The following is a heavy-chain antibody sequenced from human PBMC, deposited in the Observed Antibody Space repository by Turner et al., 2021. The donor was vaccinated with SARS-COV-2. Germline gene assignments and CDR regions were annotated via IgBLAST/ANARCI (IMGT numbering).Heavy chain of an antibody. V-gene: IGHV1-24*01. D-gene: IGHD3-3*01. J-gene: IGHJ5*02. CDR1: GDTRPELS. Sequence: QVQLVQSGAEVKKPGASVKVSCKVSGDTRPELSMHWVRQAPGKGLEWMGGFEPEDGETIYAQKFQGRVTMTEDTSTDTAYMELSSLRSEDTAVYYCATLPSPHHDFWSGYYVFDPWGQGTLVTVSS. CDR3: ATLPSPHHDFWSGYYVFDP. CDR2: FEPEDGET.